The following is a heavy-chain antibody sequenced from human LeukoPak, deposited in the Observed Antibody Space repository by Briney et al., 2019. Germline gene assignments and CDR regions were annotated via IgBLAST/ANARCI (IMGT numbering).Heavy chain of an antibody. CDR1: GFTFSSYS. J-gene: IGHJ4*02. CDR3: ARDLDSSSSGFDY. Sequence: GSLRLSCAASGFTFSSYSMNWVRQAPGKGLEWVSYISSSSSTIYYADSVKGRFTISRDNAKNSLYLQMNSLRAEDTAVYYCARDLDSSSSGFDYWGQGTLVTVSS. D-gene: IGHD6-6*01. CDR2: ISSSSSTI. V-gene: IGHV3-48*01.